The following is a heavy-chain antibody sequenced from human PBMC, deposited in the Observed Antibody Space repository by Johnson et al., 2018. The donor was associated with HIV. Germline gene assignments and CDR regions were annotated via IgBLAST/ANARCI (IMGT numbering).Heavy chain of an antibody. CDR1: GFTFRSYG. CDR3: ATDLGPDGAFDI. V-gene: IGHV3-30*03. Sequence: QVQLVESGGGVVQPGRSLRLSCAAPGFTFRSYGMHWVRQAPGQGLDWVSVIPYDGRTKYYADSVKGRFTISSDNSKNTLYLQMNSLRAEDTAVYYCATDLGPDGAFDIWGQATMVTVSS. CDR2: IPYDGRTK. D-gene: IGHD5-24*01. J-gene: IGHJ3*02.